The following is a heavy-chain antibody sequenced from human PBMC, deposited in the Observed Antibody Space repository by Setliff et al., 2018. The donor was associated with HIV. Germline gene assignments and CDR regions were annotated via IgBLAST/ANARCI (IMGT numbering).Heavy chain of an antibody. CDR1: GGSISSYY. Sequence: WETLSLTCTVSGGSISSYYWSWIRQSPGKGLEWIGSIYYSGSINYNPSLESRVTISVDPSKNKFSLKLRSVTTADTAVYYCARDRGRGSGSPTRKYYYYGMDVWGQGTTVTVSS. CDR2: IYYSGSI. J-gene: IGHJ6*02. D-gene: IGHD3-10*01. CDR3: ARDRGRGSGSPTRKYYYYGMDV. V-gene: IGHV4-59*01.